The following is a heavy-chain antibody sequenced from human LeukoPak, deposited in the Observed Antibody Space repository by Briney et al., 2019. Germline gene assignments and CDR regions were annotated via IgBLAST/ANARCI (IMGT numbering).Heavy chain of an antibody. J-gene: IGHJ4*02. V-gene: IGHV3-30*02. D-gene: IGHD3-3*01. Sequence: GGSLRLSCSASGLTFSIYGMHWVRQAPGKGLEWVAFIRHSGSNKYYIDSVKGRVTISRDNSTGTLYLHMNNLRPEDTAVYYCAISSNWYYGIDHWGQGTLVTVSS. CDR2: IRHSGSNK. CDR1: GLTFSIYG. CDR3: AISSNWYYGIDH.